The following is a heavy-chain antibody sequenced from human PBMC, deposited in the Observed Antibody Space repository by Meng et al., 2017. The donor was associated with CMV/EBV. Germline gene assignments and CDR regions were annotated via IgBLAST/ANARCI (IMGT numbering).Heavy chain of an antibody. V-gene: IGHV3-7*01. CDR1: GFTVSSNY. CDR2: IKQDGSEK. J-gene: IGHJ6*02. CDR3: ARDIVVVPAARTNYYYYYGMDV. D-gene: IGHD2-2*01. Sequence: GGSLRLSCAASGFTVSSNYMSWVRQAPGKGLEWVANIKQDGSEKYYVDSVKGRFTISRDNAKNSLYLQMNSLRAEDTAVYYCARDIVVVPAARTNYYYYYGMDVWGQGTTVTVSS.